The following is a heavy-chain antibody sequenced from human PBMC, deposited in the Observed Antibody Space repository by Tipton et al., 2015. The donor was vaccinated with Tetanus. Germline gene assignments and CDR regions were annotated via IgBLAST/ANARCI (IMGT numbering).Heavy chain of an antibody. J-gene: IGHJ2*01. CDR2: IRNRGDAT. D-gene: IGHD6-6*01. CDR1: GYNFRNNG. CDR3: AKDYSSSSWTWSRRYFDL. V-gene: IGHV3-23*01. Sequence: SLRLSCVASGYNFRNNGMHWVRQAPGKGLEWVSSIRNRGDATYYADSVKGRFTISRDSSESTLYLQMNSLRPEDTAVYFCAKDYSSSSWTWSRRYFDLWGRGTLVAVSS.